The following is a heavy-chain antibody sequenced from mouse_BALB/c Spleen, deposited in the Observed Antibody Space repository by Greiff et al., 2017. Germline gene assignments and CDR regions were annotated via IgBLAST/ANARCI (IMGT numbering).Heavy chain of an antibody. V-gene: IGHV2-9*02. CDR1: GFSLTSYG. CDR3: AIIRPYYAMDY. Sequence: VQRVESGPGLVAPSQSLSISCTVSGFSLTSYGVHWVRQPPGQGLEWLGVIWAGGSTNYNSALMSRLSISKDNSKSQVFLKMNSLQTDDTAMYYCAIIRPYYAMDYWGQGTSVTVSS. D-gene: IGHD1-2*01. CDR2: IWAGGST. J-gene: IGHJ4*01.